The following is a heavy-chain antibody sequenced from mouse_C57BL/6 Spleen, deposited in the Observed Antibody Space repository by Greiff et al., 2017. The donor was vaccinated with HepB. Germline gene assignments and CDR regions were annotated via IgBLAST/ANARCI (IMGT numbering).Heavy chain of an antibody. V-gene: IGHV5-12*01. CDR1: GFTFSDYY. CDR3: ARLDDYDGRYAMDY. J-gene: IGHJ4*01. Sequence: EVKLMESGGGLVQPGGSLKLSCAASGFTFSDYYMYWVRQTPEKRLEWVAYISNGGGSTYYPDTVKGRFTISRDNAKNTLYLQMSRLKSEDTAMYYCARLDDYDGRYAMDYWGQGTSVTVSS. CDR2: ISNGGGST. D-gene: IGHD2-4*01.